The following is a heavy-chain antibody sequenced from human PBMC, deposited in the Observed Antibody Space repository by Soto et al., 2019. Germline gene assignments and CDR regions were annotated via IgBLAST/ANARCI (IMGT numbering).Heavy chain of an antibody. V-gene: IGHV3-30*18. J-gene: IGHJ6*03. Sequence: QVQLVESGGGVVQPGRSLRLSCAASGFTFSSYGMHWVRQAPGKGLEWVAVISYDGSNKYYADSVKGRFTISRDNSKNTLYLQMNSLRAEDTAVYYCAKDNVLRYFDWLLATYYYYYYMDVWGKGTTVTVSS. D-gene: IGHD3-9*01. CDR2: ISYDGSNK. CDR3: AKDNVLRYFDWLLATYYYYYYMDV. CDR1: GFTFSSYG.